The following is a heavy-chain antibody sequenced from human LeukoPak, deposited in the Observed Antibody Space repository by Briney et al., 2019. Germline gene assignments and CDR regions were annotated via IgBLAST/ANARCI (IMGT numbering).Heavy chain of an antibody. CDR2: IYYSGST. CDR1: GVSISSYY. V-gene: IGHV4-59*12. D-gene: IGHD6-13*01. J-gene: IGHJ4*02. CDR3: AREGGRSSWYYFDY. Sequence: SETLSLTCTVSGVSISSYYWSWLRQPPGKGREGVGYIYYSGSTNYNPSLKSRVTISVDTSKNQSSLKLSSVTAADTAVYYCAREGGRSSWYYFDYWGQGTLVTVSS.